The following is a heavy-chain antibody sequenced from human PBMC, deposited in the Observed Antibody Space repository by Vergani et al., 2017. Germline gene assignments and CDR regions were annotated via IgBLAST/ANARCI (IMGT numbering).Heavy chain of an antibody. J-gene: IGHJ6*03. CDR3: ARDHLRTQTKRAAKGGSYYYYYMDV. D-gene: IGHD3-16*01. CDR2: ISYDGTEK. Sequence: QVKLEESGGGVVQPGRSLRLSCAASGFSFGNYAMHWVRQAPGKGLEWVGVISYDGTEKKYADSVNGRFTISRDNSKNTLYLQMNSLRAEDTAVYYCARDHLRTQTKRAAKGGSYYYYYMDVWGKGTTVTVSS. CDR1: GFSFGNYA. V-gene: IGHV3-30-3*01.